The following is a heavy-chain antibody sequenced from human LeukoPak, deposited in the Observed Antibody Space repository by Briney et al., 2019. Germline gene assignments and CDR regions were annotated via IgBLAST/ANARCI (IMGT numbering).Heavy chain of an antibody. CDR1: GFTLSSYS. D-gene: IGHD7-27*01. CDR3: IKDRTGTYSFDY. Sequence: GGSLRLSCSASGFTLSSYSMHWVRQAPGKGLEYVSTSGGATYYADSVKGRFTISRDNAKNKLYLQISSLRAEDTAVYYCIKDRTGTYSFDYWGQGTLVTVSS. CDR2: SGGAT. V-gene: IGHV3-64D*09. J-gene: IGHJ4*02.